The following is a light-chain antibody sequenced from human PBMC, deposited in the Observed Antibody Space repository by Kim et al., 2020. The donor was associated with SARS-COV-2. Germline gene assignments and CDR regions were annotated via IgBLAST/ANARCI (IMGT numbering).Light chain of an antibody. Sequence: QSALTQPASVSGSPGQSITISCTGTSSDVGGYNYVSWYQQHPGKAPKLMIYDVSKRPSGVSNRFSGSKSGNTASLTISGLQAEDEADYYCSSYTSSSTFFLFGGGTKL. CDR3: SSYTSSSTFFL. V-gene: IGLV2-14*01. J-gene: IGLJ2*01. CDR2: DVS. CDR1: SSDVGGYNY.